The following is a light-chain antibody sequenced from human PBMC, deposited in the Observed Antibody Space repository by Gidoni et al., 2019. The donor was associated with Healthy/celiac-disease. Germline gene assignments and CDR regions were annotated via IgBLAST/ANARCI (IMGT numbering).Light chain of an antibody. CDR2: RAS. J-gene: IGKJ1*01. Sequence: DIQMTQSPSTLSASVGDRVTITCRGSQSINSWLAWYQQKPGKAPKLLIYRASSLESGVPSRFSGSGSGTEFTLTISSLQPDDFATYYCQQYNSYSTFGQGTKVEIK. CDR1: QSINSW. V-gene: IGKV1-5*03. CDR3: QQYNSYST.